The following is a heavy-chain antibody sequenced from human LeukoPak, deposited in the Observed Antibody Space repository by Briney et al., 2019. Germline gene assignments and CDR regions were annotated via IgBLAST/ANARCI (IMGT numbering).Heavy chain of an antibody. V-gene: IGHV3-11*01. CDR2: IHSGGSPI. Sequence: GGSLRLPCADSGFTFSDYYMSWIRQPPGKGLEWISYIHSGGSPIYYADFVRGRFIISRDNANNSLFLQMTSLRAEDTAVYYCARWLTRGGMDVWGQGTTVSVSS. CDR3: ARWLTRGGMDV. J-gene: IGHJ6*02. D-gene: IGHD3-9*01. CDR1: GFTFSDYY.